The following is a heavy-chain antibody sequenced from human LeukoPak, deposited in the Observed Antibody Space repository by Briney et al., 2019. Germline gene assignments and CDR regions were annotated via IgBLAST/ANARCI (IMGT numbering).Heavy chain of an antibody. D-gene: IGHD3-9*01. CDR2: IYPGNSDS. CDR3: ARHGSGILTGEYYYYVDV. Sequence: GESLKISCQGSGYRFTNYWIGWVRQMPGKGLEWMGIIYPGNSDSRYSPSFQGQVIISVDKSISTAYLQWSSLKASDTAMYYCARHGSGILTGEYYYYVDVWGKGTTVTVSS. V-gene: IGHV5-51*01. CDR1: GYRFTNYW. J-gene: IGHJ6*03.